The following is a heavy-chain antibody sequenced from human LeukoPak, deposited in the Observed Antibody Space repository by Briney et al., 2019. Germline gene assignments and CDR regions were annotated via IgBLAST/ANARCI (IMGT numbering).Heavy chain of an antibody. CDR3: VKDLSGTYSFDY. V-gene: IGHV3-64D*06. D-gene: IGHD1-26*01. Sequence: GGSLRLSCSASGFTFSTCAMHWVRQAPGKGLEFVSGINDKGGTTHYADSVKGRFTISRDNSKNTVYLQMSSLRAEDTAVYHCVKDLSGTYSFDYWGQGTLVTVSS. CDR1: GFTFSTCA. J-gene: IGHJ4*02. CDR2: INDKGGTT.